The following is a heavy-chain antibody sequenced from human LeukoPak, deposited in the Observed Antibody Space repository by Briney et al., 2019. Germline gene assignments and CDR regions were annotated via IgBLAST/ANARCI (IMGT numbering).Heavy chain of an antibody. CDR2: IYYSGST. CDR1: GGSISSGGYY. V-gene: IGHV4-31*03. Sequence: SETLSLTCTVSGGSISSGGYYWSWIRQHPGKGLEWIGYIYYSGSTYYNPSLKSRVTISVDTSRNHFSLKLSSVTAADTAVYYCARGPNDYSNYYYYYGMDVWGQGTTVTVSS. D-gene: IGHD4-11*01. J-gene: IGHJ6*02. CDR3: ARGPNDYSNYYYYYGMDV.